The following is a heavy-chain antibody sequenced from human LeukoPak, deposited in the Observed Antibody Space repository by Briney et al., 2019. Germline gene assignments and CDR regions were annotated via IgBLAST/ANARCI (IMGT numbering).Heavy chain of an antibody. CDR3: ARKDPLLWFGELYNYYYGMDV. J-gene: IGHJ6*02. Sequence: ASVKVSCKASGYTFTSYDINWVRQATGQGLEWMGWMNPNSGNTGYAQKFQGRVTMTRNTSISTAYMELRSLRSEDTAVYYCARKDPLLWFGELYNYYYGMDVWGQGTTVTVSS. V-gene: IGHV1-8*01. CDR2: MNPNSGNT. CDR1: GYTFTSYD. D-gene: IGHD3-10*01.